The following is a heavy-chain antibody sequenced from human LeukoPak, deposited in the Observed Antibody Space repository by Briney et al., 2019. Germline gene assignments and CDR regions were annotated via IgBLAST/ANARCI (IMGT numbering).Heavy chain of an antibody. CDR3: ARSWVTIFGVVVNWFDP. Sequence: PGGSLRLSCAASGFTFSAYWMHWVRQAPGKGLVWVGRINDVGSDSTYVDSVKGRFTISRDNAKNTLYLQMNNLRAEDTAVYYCARSWVTIFGVVVNWFDPWGQGTLVTVSS. D-gene: IGHD3-3*01. CDR2: INDVGSDS. J-gene: IGHJ5*02. V-gene: IGHV3-74*01. CDR1: GFTFSAYW.